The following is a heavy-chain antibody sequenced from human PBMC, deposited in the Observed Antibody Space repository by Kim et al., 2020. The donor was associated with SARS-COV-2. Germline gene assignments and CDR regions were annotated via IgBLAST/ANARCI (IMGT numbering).Heavy chain of an antibody. CDR3: ARDRDGYSYGSSGMDV. J-gene: IGHJ6*02. D-gene: IGHD5-18*01. Sequence: SLKGRFTISRDNSKNAMYLQMNSLRAEDTAVYYCARDRDGYSYGSSGMDVWGQGTTVTVSS. V-gene: IGHV3-30*07.